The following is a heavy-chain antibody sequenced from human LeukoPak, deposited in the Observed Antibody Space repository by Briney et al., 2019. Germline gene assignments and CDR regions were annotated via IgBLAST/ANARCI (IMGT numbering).Heavy chain of an antibody. V-gene: IGHV3-21*04. CDR1: GFTFSSYS. CDR3: AKDRGFCSGSSSCNSFDY. J-gene: IGHJ4*02. CDR2: ITSSSSYI. D-gene: IGHD2-15*01. Sequence: GGSLRLSCAASGFTFSSYSMNWVRQAPGKGLEWVSSITSSSSYIYYTDSVKGRFTISRDNAKNSLYLQMNSLRAEDTAVYYCAKDRGFCSGSSSCNSFDYWGQGTLVTVSS.